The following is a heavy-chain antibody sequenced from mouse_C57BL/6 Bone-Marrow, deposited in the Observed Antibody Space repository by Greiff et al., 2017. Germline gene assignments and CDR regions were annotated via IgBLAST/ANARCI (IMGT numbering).Heavy chain of an antibody. Sequence: VQLQQSGPELVKPGDSVKISCMASGYSFTGYFMNWVMQSHGKSLEWIGRINPYNGDTFYNQKFKGKATLTVDKSSSTAHMELRSLTSEDSAVYYCARSDYDYGAYWGQGTLVTVSA. CDR3: ARSDYDYGAY. D-gene: IGHD2-4*01. J-gene: IGHJ3*01. CDR2: INPYNGDT. CDR1: GYSFTGYF. V-gene: IGHV1-20*01.